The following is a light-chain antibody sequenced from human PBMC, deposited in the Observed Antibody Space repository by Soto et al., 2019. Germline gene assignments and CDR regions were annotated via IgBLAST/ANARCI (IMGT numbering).Light chain of an antibody. CDR1: QSVRISY. CDR2: DAS. Sequence: EIVLTQSPGTLSLSPGERATLSRRARQSVRISYLPWYQEHPAQDHRLILYDASNRATGSPARFIGSGAWTDFTLTISSLEHEDVAVYYCQQRSNWPLLTFGGGTKVDIK. V-gene: IGKV3-11*01. CDR3: QQRSNWPLLT. J-gene: IGKJ4*01.